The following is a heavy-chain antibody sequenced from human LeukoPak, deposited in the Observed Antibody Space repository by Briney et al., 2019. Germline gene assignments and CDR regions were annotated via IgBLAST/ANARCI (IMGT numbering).Heavy chain of an antibody. D-gene: IGHD2/OR15-2a*01. CDR1: GFAFSSYG. CDR2: IYYDGSNK. Sequence: GGSLRLSCAASGFAFSSYGMHWVRQAPGKGLEWVALIYYDGSNKYYADSVKGRFTISRDNSKNTLYLQVDSLRAEDTAVYYCAREIGYFDYWGQGTLVTVSS. V-gene: IGHV3-33*01. J-gene: IGHJ4*02. CDR3: AREIGYFDY.